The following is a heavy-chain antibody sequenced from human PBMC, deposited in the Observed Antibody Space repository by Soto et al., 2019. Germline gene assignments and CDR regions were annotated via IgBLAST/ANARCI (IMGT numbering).Heavy chain of an antibody. CDR2: ISSRSSYT. CDR1: GFTFSDYY. V-gene: IGHV3-11*05. D-gene: IGHD5-12*01. CDR3: ARDHHRYSGYDYVDY. Sequence: QVQLVESGGGLVKPGGSLRLSCAASGFTFSDYYMSWIRQAPGKWLEWGSYISSRSSYTNYADSVKGRFTISRDNAKNSLYLQMNSLRAEDPALYYCARDHHRYSGYDYVDYWGQGTLVTVSS. J-gene: IGHJ4*02.